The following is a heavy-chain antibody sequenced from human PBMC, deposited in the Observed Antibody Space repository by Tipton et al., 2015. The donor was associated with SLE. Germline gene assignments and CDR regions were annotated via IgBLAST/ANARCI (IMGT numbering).Heavy chain of an antibody. CDR3: AKESLVGGSYGYGGIDV. D-gene: IGHD3-16*01. CDR2: IWYDESIK. Sequence: SGFSFSSYGMNWVRQAPGKGLEWVAVIWYDESIKSYAESVKGRFTISRDNSKNTLFLQMNRLRAEDTAVYYCAKESLVGGSYGYGGIDVWGQGTMVTVSS. CDR1: GFSFSSYG. J-gene: IGHJ3*01. V-gene: IGHV3-33*06.